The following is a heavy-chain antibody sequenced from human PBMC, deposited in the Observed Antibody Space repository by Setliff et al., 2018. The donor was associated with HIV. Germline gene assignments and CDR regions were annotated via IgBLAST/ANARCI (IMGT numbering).Heavy chain of an antibody. V-gene: IGHV4-61*09. D-gene: IGHD3-10*01. Sequence: KASETLSLTCTVSGGSISSNNYFWSWIRQPAGKGLEWIGHIYPSGSTNYNPSLKSRVTISVDTSKNQFSLNLSSVTAADTAVYYCASRAGGDFWGQGTMVTVSS. CDR1: GGSISSNNYF. CDR2: IYPSGST. CDR3: ASRAGGDF. J-gene: IGHJ3*01.